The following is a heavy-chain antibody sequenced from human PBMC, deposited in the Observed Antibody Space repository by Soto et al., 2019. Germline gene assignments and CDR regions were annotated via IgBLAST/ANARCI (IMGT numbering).Heavy chain of an antibody. CDR1: GGSFSGYY. V-gene: IGHV4-34*01. D-gene: IGHD6-19*01. Sequence: SETLSLTCAVYGGSFSGYYWSWIRQPPGKGLEWIGEINHSGSTNYNPSLKSRVTISVDTSKNQFSLKLSSVTAADTAVYYCARGRRQWLVLRAFDIWGQGTMVTVSS. CDR2: INHSGST. CDR3: ARGRRQWLVLRAFDI. J-gene: IGHJ3*02.